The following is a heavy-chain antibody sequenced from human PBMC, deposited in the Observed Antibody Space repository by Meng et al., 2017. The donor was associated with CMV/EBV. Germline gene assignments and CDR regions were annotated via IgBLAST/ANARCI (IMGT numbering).Heavy chain of an antibody. Sequence: SGPTLVKPPHTLTLTCTFSGFSLSTSGMRVSWIRQPPGKALEWLARIDWDDDKFYSTSLKTRLTISKDTSKNQVVLTMTNMDPVDTATYYCARMGYYYGMDVWGQGTTVTVSS. J-gene: IGHJ6*02. CDR1: GFSLSTSGMR. V-gene: IGHV2-70D*14. CDR2: IDWDDDK. CDR3: ARMGYYYGMDV.